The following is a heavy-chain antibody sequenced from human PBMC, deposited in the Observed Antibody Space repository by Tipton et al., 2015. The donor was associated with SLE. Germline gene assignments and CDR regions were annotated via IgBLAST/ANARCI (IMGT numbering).Heavy chain of an antibody. D-gene: IGHD3-16*01. V-gene: IGHV3-64*02. CDR2: ISNDGKRI. CDR3: ARDGQGDFYYYYMDV. CDR1: GFTFSRSE. Sequence: SLRLSCIASGFTFSRSEMMWIRQAPGKGLEYVSSISNDGKRIFYADSVNGRFTISRDNSRNTLYLQLASLRSDDTAVYYCARDGQGDFYYYYMDVWGKGTTVTVSS. J-gene: IGHJ6*03.